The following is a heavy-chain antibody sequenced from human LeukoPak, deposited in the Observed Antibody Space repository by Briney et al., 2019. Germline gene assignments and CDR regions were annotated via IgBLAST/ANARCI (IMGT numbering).Heavy chain of an antibody. V-gene: IGHV1-24*01. D-gene: IGHD1-1*01. J-gene: IGHJ3*02. CDR3: ATPLGAGTHYDAFDI. CDR2: FDPEDGET. CDR1: GYTLTELS. Sequence: AASVKVSCKVSGYTLTELSMHWVRQAPGKGLEWMGGFDPEDGETIYAQKFQGRVTMTEDTSTDTAYMELSSLRSEDTAVYYCATPLGAGTHYDAFDIWGQGTMVTVSS.